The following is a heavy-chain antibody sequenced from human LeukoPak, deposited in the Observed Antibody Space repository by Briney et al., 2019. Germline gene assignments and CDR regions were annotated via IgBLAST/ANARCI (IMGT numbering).Heavy chain of an antibody. Sequence: QPAGSLRLSCAASGFTFSSYSMNWVRHAPGNGLEWVSYNSSGSSTIYYADSVKGRFTISRDNAKNSLYLQMNSLRDEDTAVYYCATWLPDYWGQGTLVTVSS. J-gene: IGHJ4*02. CDR3: ATWLPDY. CDR1: GFTFSSYS. CDR2: NSSGSSTI. V-gene: IGHV3-48*02. D-gene: IGHD5-12*01.